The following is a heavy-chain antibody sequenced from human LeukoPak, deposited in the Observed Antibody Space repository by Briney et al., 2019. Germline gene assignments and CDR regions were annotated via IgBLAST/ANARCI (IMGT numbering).Heavy chain of an antibody. CDR2: ISYDGSNK. J-gene: IGHJ4*02. CDR1: GFTFSTYA. CDR3: ARDPGILTGYSPFDY. V-gene: IGHV3-30-3*01. D-gene: IGHD3-9*01. Sequence: GGSLRLSCAASGFTFSTYAMHWVRQGPGKGLEWVAVISYDGSNKYYADSVKGRFTISRDNSKNSLYLQMNSLRAEDTAVYYCARDPGILTGYSPFDYWGQGTLVTVSS.